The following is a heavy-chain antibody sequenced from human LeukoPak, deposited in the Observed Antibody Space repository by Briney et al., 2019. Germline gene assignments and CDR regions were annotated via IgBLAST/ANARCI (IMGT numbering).Heavy chain of an antibody. V-gene: IGHV3-30*04. CDR2: ISYDGRNK. Sequence: GGSLRLSCAASGFTFSSYAMHWVRQAPGKGLEWVAVISYDGRNKYYTDSVKGRFPISRDNSKNTLYLQMNSLRAEDTAVYYCARNFNHFDYWGQGTLVIVSS. CDR1: GFTFSSYA. D-gene: IGHD1-14*01. J-gene: IGHJ4*02. CDR3: ARNFNHFDY.